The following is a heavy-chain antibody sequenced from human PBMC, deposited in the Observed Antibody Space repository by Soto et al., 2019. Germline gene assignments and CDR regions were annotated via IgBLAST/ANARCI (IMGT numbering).Heavy chain of an antibody. CDR2: ISGSGGST. V-gene: IGHV3-23*01. J-gene: IGHJ4*02. CDR1: GFTFSSYA. Sequence: VGSLRLSCAASGFTFSSYAMNWVRQAPEKGLEWVSSISGSGGSTYYTDSVKGRFTISRDNSKNTLYLQMNSLTAGDTAVYYCAFPDDSSRFDYWVQGTLVTVSS. CDR3: AFPDDSSRFDY. D-gene: IGHD3-22*01.